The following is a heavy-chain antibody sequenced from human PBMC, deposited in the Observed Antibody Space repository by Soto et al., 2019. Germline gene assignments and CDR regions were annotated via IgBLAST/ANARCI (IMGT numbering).Heavy chain of an antibody. Sequence: SLRLSCAASGFTFSNYAMHWVRQAPGKGLEWVALTSYDGNNEYYTDSVKGRFTISRDNSKNTLFLQMNSPRPEDTAVYYCAKDKGVFNWATYYFDYWGQGALVTVYS. CDR1: GFTFSNYA. D-gene: IGHD1-1*01. CDR3: AKDKGVFNWATYYFDY. J-gene: IGHJ4*02. V-gene: IGHV3-30*18. CDR2: TSYDGNNE.